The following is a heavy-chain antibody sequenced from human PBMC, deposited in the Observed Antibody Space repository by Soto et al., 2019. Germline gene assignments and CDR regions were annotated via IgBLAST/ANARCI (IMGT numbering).Heavy chain of an antibody. Sequence: SETLSLTCAVYGGSFSGYYWSWIRQPPGKGLEWIGEINHSGSTNYNPSLKSRVTISVDTSKNQFSLKLSSVTAADTAVYYCGRALFFVVLVPAAQGRVFRWFDPGGRETLVTVP. D-gene: IGHD2-2*01. J-gene: IGHJ5*02. CDR1: GGSFSGYY. V-gene: IGHV4-34*01. CDR2: INHSGST. CDR3: GRALFFVVLVPAAQGRVFRWFDP.